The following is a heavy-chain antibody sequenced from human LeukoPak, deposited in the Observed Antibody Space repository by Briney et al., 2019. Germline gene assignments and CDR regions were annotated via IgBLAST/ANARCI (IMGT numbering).Heavy chain of an antibody. CDR2: ISSSGSAI. CDR3: ASSGPLYSGYEFFDY. Sequence: QAGGSLRLSCAASGFTFSSYEMNWVRQAPGKGLEWISYISSSGSAIYYADSVKGRFTISRDNAKNSLYLQMNSLRAEDTAVYYCASSGPLYSGYEFFDYWGQGTLVTVSS. J-gene: IGHJ4*02. D-gene: IGHD5-12*01. V-gene: IGHV3-48*03. CDR1: GFTFSSYE.